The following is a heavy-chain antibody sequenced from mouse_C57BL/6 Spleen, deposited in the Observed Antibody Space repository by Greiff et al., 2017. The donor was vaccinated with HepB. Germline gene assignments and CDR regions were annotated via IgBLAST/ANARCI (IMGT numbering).Heavy chain of an antibody. J-gene: IGHJ4*01. CDR1: GFNIKDDY. Sequence: DVKLQESGAELVRPGASVKLSCTASGFNIKDDYMHWVKQRPEQGLEWIGWIDPENGDTEYASKFQGKATITADTSSNTAYLQLSSLTSEDTAVYYCTTLRDYYGSSRGYAMDYWGQGTSVTVSS. V-gene: IGHV14-4*01. CDR2: IDPENGDT. D-gene: IGHD1-1*01. CDR3: TTLRDYYGSSRGYAMDY.